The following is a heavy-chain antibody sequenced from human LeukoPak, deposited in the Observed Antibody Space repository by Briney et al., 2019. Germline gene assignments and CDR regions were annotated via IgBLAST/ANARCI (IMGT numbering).Heavy chain of an antibody. J-gene: IGHJ3*02. Sequence: ASVKVSCKASGGTFSNYAISWVRQAPGQGLEWMGGIIPIFETSNYAQKFQDRVTITADKSTSTAYVELSSLRSEDTAVYYCARGMIRGVIGGGAFDIWGQGTMVTVSS. V-gene: IGHV1-69*06. D-gene: IGHD3-10*01. CDR2: IIPIFETS. CDR1: GGTFSNYA. CDR3: ARGMIRGVIGGGAFDI.